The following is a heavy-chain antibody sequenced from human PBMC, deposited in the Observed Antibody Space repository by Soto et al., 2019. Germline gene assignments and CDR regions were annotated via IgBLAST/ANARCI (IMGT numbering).Heavy chain of an antibody. Sequence: SETLSLTCAVYGGSFSGYYWSWIRQPPGKGLEWIGEINHSGSTNYNPSLKSRVTISVDTSKNQFSLKLSSVTAADTAVYYCAKTRGYCSSTSCYKRGLWAFDIWGQGTMVTVSS. CDR2: INHSGST. CDR1: GGSFSGYY. J-gene: IGHJ3*02. D-gene: IGHD2-2*01. V-gene: IGHV4-34*01. CDR3: AKTRGYCSSTSCYKRGLWAFDI.